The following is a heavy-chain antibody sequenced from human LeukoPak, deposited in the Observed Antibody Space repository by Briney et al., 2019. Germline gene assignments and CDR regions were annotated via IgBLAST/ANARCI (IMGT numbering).Heavy chain of an antibody. D-gene: IGHD1-26*01. J-gene: IGHJ4*02. CDR1: GYTFSGYY. CDR3: ARGDQVGATSSSDY. Sequence: ASVKVSCKASGYTFSGYYTHWVRQAPGQGLEWMGWINPNSGGTYYAQKFQGSVTMTRDTSISTAYMELSRLRSDDTAVYYCARGDQVGATSSSDYWGQGTLVTVSS. CDR2: INPNSGGT. V-gene: IGHV1-2*02.